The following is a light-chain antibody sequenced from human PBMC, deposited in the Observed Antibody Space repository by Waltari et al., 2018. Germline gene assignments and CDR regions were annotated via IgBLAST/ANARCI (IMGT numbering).Light chain of an antibody. J-gene: IGKJ2*01. Sequence: DIMLTQSPGTLSLSPGKRATLSCRTSQSVASSYLSWYQQKPGQAPRLLIYGVSNRASGIPDRFSGSGSGTDFSLTINRLEPEDFAVYYCLHYGRSKTFGQGTRLEIK. V-gene: IGKV3-20*01. CDR3: LHYGRSKT. CDR1: QSVASSY. CDR2: GVS.